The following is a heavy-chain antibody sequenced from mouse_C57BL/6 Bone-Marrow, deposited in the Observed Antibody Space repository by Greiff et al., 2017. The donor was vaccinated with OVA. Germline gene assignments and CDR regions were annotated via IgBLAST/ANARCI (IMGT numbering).Heavy chain of an antibody. CDR3: AREGIYYSNSDYFDY. V-gene: IGHV1-78*01. CDR1: GYTFTDHT. Sequence: VQLQQSDAELVKPGASVKISCKVSGYTFTDHTIHWMKQRPEQGLEWIGYIYPRDGSTKYNEKFKGKATLTADKSSSTAYMQLNSLTSEDSAVYFCAREGIYYSNSDYFDYWGQGTTLTVSS. D-gene: IGHD2-5*01. CDR2: IYPRDGST. J-gene: IGHJ2*01.